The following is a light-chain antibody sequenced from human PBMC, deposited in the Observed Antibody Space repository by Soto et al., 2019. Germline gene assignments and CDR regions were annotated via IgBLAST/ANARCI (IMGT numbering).Light chain of an antibody. CDR3: SSCTSSSTLVV. J-gene: IGLJ2*01. Sequence: QSALTQPASVSGSPGQSITISCTGTSSDIGRYNYVSWYQQHPGKAPKLMIYDVSNRPSGVSNRFSGSKSGNTASLTISGLQAEDEADYYCSSCTSSSTLVVFGGGTKVTVL. CDR1: SSDIGRYNY. CDR2: DVS. V-gene: IGLV2-14*01.